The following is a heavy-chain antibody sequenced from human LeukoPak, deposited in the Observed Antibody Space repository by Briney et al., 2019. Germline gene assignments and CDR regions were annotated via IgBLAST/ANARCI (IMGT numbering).Heavy chain of an antibody. J-gene: IGHJ4*02. CDR3: ASGRYYYDSSGPPV. V-gene: IGHV3-30*02. CDR2: VQYDGSNK. D-gene: IGHD3-22*01. CDR1: GFTFSSHG. Sequence: GGSLRLSCAASGFTFSSHGIHWVRQAPGKGLEWVSFVQYDGSNKYSADSVKGRFTISRDNAKNSLYLQMNSLRAEDTAVYYCASGRYYYDSSGPPVWGQGTLVTVSS.